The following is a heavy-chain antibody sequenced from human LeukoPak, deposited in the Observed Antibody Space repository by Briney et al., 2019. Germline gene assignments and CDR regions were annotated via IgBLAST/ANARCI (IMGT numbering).Heavy chain of an antibody. V-gene: IGHV4-39*01. J-gene: IGHJ6*03. CDR2: INYSGST. CDR3: ARHAIPYCSSTSCYLEDYYYYYMDV. D-gene: IGHD2-2*01. CDR1: GGSISSSDYY. Sequence: SETLSLTCTVSGGSISSSDYYWAWIRQPPGKGLEWIGSINYSGSTYYNPSLKSRVTISVDTSKNQFSLKLSSVTAADTAVYYCARHAIPYCSSTSCYLEDYYYYYMDVWGKGTTVTVSS.